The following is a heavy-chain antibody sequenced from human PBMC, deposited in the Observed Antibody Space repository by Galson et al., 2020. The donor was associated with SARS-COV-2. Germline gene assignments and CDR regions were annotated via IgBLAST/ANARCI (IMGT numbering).Heavy chain of an antibody. J-gene: IGHJ4*02. CDR2: SYHSGST. V-gene: IGHV4-38-2*02. D-gene: IGHD3-3*01. CDR3: ARALGEEWLLGAWFQYYFDY. CDR1: GYSISSGYY. Sequence: SETPSLTCTVSGYSISSGYYWGWTRQPPGKGLEWIGSSYHSGSTYYNPSLKSRVTISVDTSKNQFSMKLSSVTAADTAVYYCARALGEEWLLGAWFQYYFDYWGQGTLVSVSS.